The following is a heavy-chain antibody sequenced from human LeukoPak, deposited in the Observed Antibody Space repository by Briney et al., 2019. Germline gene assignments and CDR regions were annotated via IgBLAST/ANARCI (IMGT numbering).Heavy chain of an antibody. CDR2: LNWDGGTT. V-gene: IGHV3-20*04. J-gene: IGHJ4*02. CDR3: ARAQTYGDYRLLLDY. Sequence: GGSLRLSCAASGFTFGDYGMSWVRRAPGKGLEWVSGLNWDGGTTGHADSVKGRFTISRDNAKNSLYLQMNSLRAEDTALYYCARAQTYGDYRLLLDYWGQGTLVTVSS. D-gene: IGHD4-17*01. CDR1: GFTFGDYG.